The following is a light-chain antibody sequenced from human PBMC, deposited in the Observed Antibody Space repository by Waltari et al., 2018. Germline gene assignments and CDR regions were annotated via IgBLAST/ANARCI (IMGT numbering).Light chain of an antibody. CDR3: SSYTSSSTNWV. CDR2: EVS. CDR1: SSHAGGYNY. Sequence: QSALTQPASLSGSPAPSITLPCIATSSHAGGYNYVPCYQQHPGKAPKLMIYEVSNRTSGVSNRFSGSKSGNTASLTISGLQAEDEADYYCSSYTSSSTNWVFGGGTKLTVL. V-gene: IGLV2-14*01. J-gene: IGLJ3*02.